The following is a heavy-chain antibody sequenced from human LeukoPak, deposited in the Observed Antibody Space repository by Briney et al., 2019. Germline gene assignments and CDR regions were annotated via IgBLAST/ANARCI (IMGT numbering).Heavy chain of an antibody. CDR2: IRSKAYGGTT. V-gene: IGHV3-49*05. D-gene: IGHD4-23*01. J-gene: IGHJ4*02. Sequence: KSGGSLRLSCTTSGFTFGDYAMSWFRQAPGKGLEWVGLIRSKAYGGTTEYAASVKGRFTISRDDSKSIAYLQMNSLKTEDTAVYYCTRDQETTVVTPFFDYWGQGTLVTVSS. CDR3: TRDQETTVVTPFFDY. CDR1: GFTFGDYA.